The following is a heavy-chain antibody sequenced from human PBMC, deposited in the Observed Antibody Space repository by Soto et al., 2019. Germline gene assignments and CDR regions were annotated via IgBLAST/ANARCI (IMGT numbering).Heavy chain of an antibody. Sequence: QVQLQESGPGLVKPSETLSLTCTVSGGSISSYYWSWVRQPQGKGLEWIGYIYYSGRTNYNPSFKSRVTISVDTSKNQFSLKLSSVTPADTAVYYCARGTYGSHPGTFDYWGQGTLVTVSS. CDR2: IYYSGRT. CDR1: GGSISSYY. D-gene: IGHD4-17*01. CDR3: ARGTYGSHPGTFDY. J-gene: IGHJ4*02. V-gene: IGHV4-59*01.